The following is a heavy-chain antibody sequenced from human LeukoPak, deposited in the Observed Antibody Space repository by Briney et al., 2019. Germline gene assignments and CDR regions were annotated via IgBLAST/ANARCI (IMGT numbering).Heavy chain of an antibody. CDR2: MSPNSGNT. CDR1: GYTFTTYD. CDR3: AIWRSNDLWSGSSLYSQGPGFVF. D-gene: IGHD3-3*01. Sequence: ASVKVSCKASGYTFTTYDINWVRQSTGQGLEWMGWMSPNSGNTAYAQKFQGRVTMTRNTSIGTASMEVSGLRSGDTAIYECAIWRSNDLWSGSSLYSQGPGFVFLVQGTLVTVSS. V-gene: IGHV1-8*01. J-gene: IGHJ4*02.